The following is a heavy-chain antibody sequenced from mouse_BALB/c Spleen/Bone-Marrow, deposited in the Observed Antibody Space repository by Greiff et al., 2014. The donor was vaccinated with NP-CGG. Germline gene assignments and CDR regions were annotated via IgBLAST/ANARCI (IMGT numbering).Heavy chain of an antibody. CDR2: IDPANGNT. CDR1: GFNIKDTY. CDR3: ARYLYGYTATFAY. J-gene: IGHJ2*01. V-gene: IGHV14-3*02. Sequence: VQLQQSGAELVKPGASVKLSCTASGFNIKDTYMHWVKQRPEQGLEWIGRIDPANGNTKYDPKFQGKATMTADTSSNTAYLQLSSLTSEDAAVYYCARYLYGYTATFAYWGQGTTLTVSS. D-gene: IGHD1-2*01.